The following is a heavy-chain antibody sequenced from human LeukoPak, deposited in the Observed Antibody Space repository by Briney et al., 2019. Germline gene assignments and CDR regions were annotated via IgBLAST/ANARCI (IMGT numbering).Heavy chain of an antibody. Sequence: SGGSLRLSCATSGFTFSDYYMSWIRQAPGKGLEWGSYISSSGTYTNSADSVKGRFTISRDYPKNSLYLQMSSLRAEDTAVYYCARRGGDILTGYLDYWGQGTLVTVSS. CDR1: GFTFSDYY. D-gene: IGHD3-9*01. CDR3: ARRGGDILTGYLDY. V-gene: IGHV3-11*03. CDR2: ISSSGTYT. J-gene: IGHJ4*02.